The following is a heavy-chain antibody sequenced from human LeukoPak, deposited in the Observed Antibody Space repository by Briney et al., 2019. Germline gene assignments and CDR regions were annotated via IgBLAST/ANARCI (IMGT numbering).Heavy chain of an antibody. CDR3: AKDPGGSYYYDSSGYFPYYFDY. V-gene: IGHV3-23*01. Sequence: GGSLRLSCAASGFTFSSYAMSWVRQAPGKGLEWVSAISGSGGSTYYADPVKGRFTISRDNSKNTLYLQMNSLRAEDTAVYYCAKDPGGSYYYDSSGYFPYYFDYWGQGTLVTVSS. CDR1: GFTFSSYA. J-gene: IGHJ4*02. CDR2: ISGSGGST. D-gene: IGHD3-22*01.